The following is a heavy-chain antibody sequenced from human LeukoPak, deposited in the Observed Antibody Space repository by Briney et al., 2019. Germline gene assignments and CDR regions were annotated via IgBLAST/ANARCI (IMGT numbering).Heavy chain of an antibody. CDR2: ISYDGSDK. D-gene: IGHD3-22*01. CDR3: VGVGGYDSSGFLDY. Sequence: GRSLRLSCAASGFTFSDDGMHWVRQAPGRGLEWVALISYDGSDKHYADSVKGRFTVSRDNSKNTLYLQMNSLSRDDTAVYYCVGVGGYDSSGFLDYWGQGTLVTVSS. J-gene: IGHJ4*02. CDR1: GFTFSDDG. V-gene: IGHV3-30*03.